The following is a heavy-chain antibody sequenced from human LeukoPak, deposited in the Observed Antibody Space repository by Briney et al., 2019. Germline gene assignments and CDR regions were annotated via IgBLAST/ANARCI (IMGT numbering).Heavy chain of an antibody. V-gene: IGHV4-30-4*08. D-gene: IGHD1-26*01. J-gene: IGHJ4*02. CDR1: GGSISSSSYY. Sequence: PSETLSLTCTVSGGSISSSSYYWGWIRQPPGKGLEWIGYIYYSGSTYYNPSLKSRVTISVDTSKNQFSLKLSSVTAADTAVYYCARGRVGAPFDYWGQGTLVTVSS. CDR2: IYYSGST. CDR3: ARGRVGAPFDY.